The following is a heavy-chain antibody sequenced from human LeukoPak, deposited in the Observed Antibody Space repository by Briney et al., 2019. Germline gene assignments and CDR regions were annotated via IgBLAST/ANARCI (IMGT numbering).Heavy chain of an antibody. CDR1: GGSINNSY. CDR2: IYYSGST. V-gene: IGHV4-59*08. CDR3: ASGGGYSSSWCDY. J-gene: IGHJ4*02. Sequence: SETLSLTCTVSGGSINNSYWSWIRQPPGKGLEWIGYIYYSGSTNYNPSLKSRVTISVDTSKNQFSLKLSSVTAADTAVYYCASGGGYSSSWCDYWGQGTLVTVSS. D-gene: IGHD6-13*01.